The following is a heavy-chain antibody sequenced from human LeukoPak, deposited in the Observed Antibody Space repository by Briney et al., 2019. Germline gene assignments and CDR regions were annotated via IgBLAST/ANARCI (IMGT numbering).Heavy chain of an antibody. D-gene: IGHD3-22*01. CDR1: GGTFSSYA. Sequence: GGSVKVSCKASGGTFSSYAISWVRQAPGQGLEWMGGIIPILGTANYAQKFQGRVTITADEYTSTAYMELSSLRSEDTAVYYCAGAAIYSDSSGPLDYWGQGTLVTVSS. CDR2: IIPILGTA. CDR3: AGAAIYSDSSGPLDY. V-gene: IGHV1-69*01. J-gene: IGHJ4*02.